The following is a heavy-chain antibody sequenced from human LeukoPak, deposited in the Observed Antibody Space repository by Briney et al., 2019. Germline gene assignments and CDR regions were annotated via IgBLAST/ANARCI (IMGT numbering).Heavy chain of an antibody. CDR2: ITDNGCTS. D-gene: IGHD5-12*01. CDR1: GFTFSSYG. Sequence: GGSLRLSCAASGFTFSSYGMSLVRQAPGRGLEWVSTITDNGCTSYYADSVKGRFTIFRDSSKNMLYLQMNSVRVEDTALYYCAKLIPYSGWPYDYWGQGTLVTVSS. V-gene: IGHV3-23*01. CDR3: AKLIPYSGWPYDY. J-gene: IGHJ4*02.